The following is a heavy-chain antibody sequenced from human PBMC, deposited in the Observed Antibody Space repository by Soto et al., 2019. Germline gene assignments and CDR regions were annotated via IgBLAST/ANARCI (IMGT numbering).Heavy chain of an antibody. D-gene: IGHD5-18*01. V-gene: IGHV3-30*18. CDR2: ISFDGSAK. J-gene: IGHJ4*02. Sequence: QVQLVESGGGVVQPGRSLRLSCAASGLSFSSFGMHWVRQAPGKGPEWVAVISFDGSAKHYGYSVKGRFTVSRDNSKNTLFLQMDSLRAEDTAVYYCAKELRVLRDGYNCQFDYWGQGTLVTVSA. CDR3: AKELRVLRDGYNCQFDY. CDR1: GLSFSSFG.